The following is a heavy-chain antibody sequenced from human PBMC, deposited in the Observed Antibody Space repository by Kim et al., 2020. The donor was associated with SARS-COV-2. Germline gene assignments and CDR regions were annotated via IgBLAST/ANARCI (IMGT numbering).Heavy chain of an antibody. Sequence: SETLSLTCTVSGGSISSYYWFWIRQPPGRGLEWIAEIHYSGNTDHNPSLKSRLTISIDTSKNQFSLNLTSVTAADTAVYYCARRAGGFGEGHFDYWGQGT. CDR1: GGSISSYY. J-gene: IGHJ4*02. CDR3: ARRAGGFGEGHFDY. D-gene: IGHD3-10*01. V-gene: IGHV4-59*08. CDR2: IHYSGNT.